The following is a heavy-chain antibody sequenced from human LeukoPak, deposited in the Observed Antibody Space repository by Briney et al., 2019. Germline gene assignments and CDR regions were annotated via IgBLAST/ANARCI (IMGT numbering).Heavy chain of an antibody. CDR1: GGTFSSYA. D-gene: IGHD6-25*01. J-gene: IGHJ4*02. CDR2: IIPIFGTA. V-gene: IGHV1-69*13. CDR3: AREQDRGNFDY. Sequence: ASVKVSCKASGGTFSSYAISWVRQAPRQGLEWMGGIIPIFGTANYAQKFQGRVTITADESTSTAYMELSSLRSEDTAVYYCAREQDRGNFDYWGQGTLVTVSS.